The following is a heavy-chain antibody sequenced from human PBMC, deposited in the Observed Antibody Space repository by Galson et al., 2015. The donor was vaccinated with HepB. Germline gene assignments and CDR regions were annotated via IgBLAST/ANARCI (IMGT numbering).Heavy chain of an antibody. D-gene: IGHD6-13*01. CDR2: ISGSGGST. V-gene: IGHV3-23*01. CDR1: GFTFSSYA. J-gene: IGHJ4*02. CDR3: ARQGYSSSSPFDY. Sequence: SLRLSCAASGFTFSSYAMSWVRQAPGKGLEWVSAISGSGGSTYYADSVKGRFTISRDNSKNSLYLQMNSLRAEDTAVYYCARQGYSSSSPFDYWGQGTLVTVSS.